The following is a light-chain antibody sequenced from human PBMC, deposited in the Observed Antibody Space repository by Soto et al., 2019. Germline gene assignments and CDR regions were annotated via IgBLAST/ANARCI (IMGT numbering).Light chain of an antibody. V-gene: IGKV3-11*01. CDR2: EAL. Sequence: ETVLTQSRATLSLSPGERATLSCRASRSISTYLAWYQQKPGQAPRILIYEALNRATGIPARFSVSVSGTDCTLTISRLEPEDCAVYDCQQLSSYTLTFCGGTKVDIK. J-gene: IGKJ4*01. CDR1: RSISTY. CDR3: QQLSSYTLT.